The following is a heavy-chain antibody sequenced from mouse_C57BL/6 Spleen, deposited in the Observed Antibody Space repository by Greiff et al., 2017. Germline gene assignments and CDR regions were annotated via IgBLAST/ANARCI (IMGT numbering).Heavy chain of an antibody. J-gene: IGHJ2*01. V-gene: IGHV1-62-2*01. D-gene: IGHD1-1*01. CDR1: GYTFTEYT. Sequence: QVQLKESGAELVKPGASVKLSCKASGYTFTEYTIHWVKQRSGQGLEWIGWFYPGSGSIKYNEKFKDKATLTADKSSSTVYMELSRLTSEDSAVYFCARHGYYYGSSFFYFDYWGQGTTLTVSS. CDR3: ARHGYYYGSSFFYFDY. CDR2: FYPGSGSI.